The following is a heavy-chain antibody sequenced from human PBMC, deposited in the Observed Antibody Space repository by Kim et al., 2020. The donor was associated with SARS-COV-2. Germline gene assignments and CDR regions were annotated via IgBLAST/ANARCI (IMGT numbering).Heavy chain of an antibody. D-gene: IGHD3-3*01. J-gene: IGHJ6*02. CDR2: ISGSGGST. CDR3: AKVYRGITIFGVVITGDYYYGMDV. CDR1: GFTFSSYA. V-gene: IGHV3-23*01. Sequence: GGSLRLSCAASGFTFSSYAMSWVRQAPGKGLEWVSAISGSGGSTYYADSVKGRFTISRDNSKNTLYLQMNSLRAEDTAVYYCAKVYRGITIFGVVITGDYYYGMDVWGQGTTVTVSS.